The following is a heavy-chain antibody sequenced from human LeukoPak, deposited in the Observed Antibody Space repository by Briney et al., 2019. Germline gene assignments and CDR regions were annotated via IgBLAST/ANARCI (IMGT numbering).Heavy chain of an antibody. J-gene: IGHJ6*02. CDR1: GYTYTSYG. CDR3: ARERAVAANYYYGMDV. V-gene: IGHV1-18*01. D-gene: IGHD6-19*01. Sequence: ASVKVSCKCSGYTYTSYGISWVRQAPGQGLQCMGWISAYNGNTEYPQKLQGRVTMTTDTSTSTAYMELRSLKSDDTAVYYCARERAVAANYYYGMDVWGQGTTVTVSS. CDR2: ISAYNGNT.